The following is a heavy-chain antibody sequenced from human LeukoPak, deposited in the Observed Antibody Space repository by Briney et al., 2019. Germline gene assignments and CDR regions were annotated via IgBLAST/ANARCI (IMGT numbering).Heavy chain of an antibody. Sequence: GGSLRLSCAASGFTFDDYAMHWVRQAPGKGLEWVSGISWNSGSIDYADSVKGRFTISRDNAKNSLYLQMNSLRAEDTALYYCAKDLEMATITGAFDIWGQGTMVTVSS. V-gene: IGHV3-9*01. CDR2: ISWNSGSI. D-gene: IGHD5-24*01. CDR3: AKDLEMATITGAFDI. J-gene: IGHJ3*02. CDR1: GFTFDDYA.